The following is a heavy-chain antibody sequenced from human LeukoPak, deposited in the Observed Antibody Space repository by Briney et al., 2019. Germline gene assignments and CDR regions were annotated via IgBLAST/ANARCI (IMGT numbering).Heavy chain of an antibody. V-gene: IGHV4-34*01. CDR3: ARGRTVFDP. J-gene: IGHJ5*02. CDR1: GGSFSGYY. CDR2: ISHNGST. Sequence: SETLSLTCAVYGGSFSGYYWSWIRQPPGKGLEWIGEISHNGSTNYNPSLKSRVAISVDTSKNQFSLKLSSVTAADTAVYYCARGRTVFDPWGQGTLVTVSS. D-gene: IGHD1-1*01.